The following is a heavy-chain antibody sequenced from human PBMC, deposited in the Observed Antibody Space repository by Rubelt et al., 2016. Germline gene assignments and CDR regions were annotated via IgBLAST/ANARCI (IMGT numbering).Heavy chain of an antibody. D-gene: IGHD3-22*01. CDR3: ARDGSYDTSGYYYQPLDY. CDR1: GFTFSSYS. J-gene: IGHJ4*02. CDR2: ISSSSSYI. Sequence: GGGLVKPGGSLRLSCAASGFTFSSYSMNWVRQAPGKGLEWVSSISSSSSYIYNADSVKGRFTISRDNAKNSLYLQMNSLRADDTAVYYCARDGSYDTSGYYYQPLDYWRQGTLVTVSS. V-gene: IGHV3-21*01.